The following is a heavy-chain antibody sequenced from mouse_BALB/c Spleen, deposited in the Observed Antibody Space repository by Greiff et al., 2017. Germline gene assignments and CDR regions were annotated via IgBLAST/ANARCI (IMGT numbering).Heavy chain of an antibody. CDR3: ARQGYSDY. J-gene: IGHJ2*01. CDR2: ISSGGGST. CDR1: GFAFSSYD. V-gene: IGHV5-12-1*01. Sequence: EVKVVESGGGLVKPGGSLKLSCAASGFAFSSYDMSWVRQTPEKRLEWVAYISSGGGSTYYPDTVKGRFTISRDNAKNTLYLQMSSLKSEDTAMYYCARQGYSDYWGQGTTLTVSS.